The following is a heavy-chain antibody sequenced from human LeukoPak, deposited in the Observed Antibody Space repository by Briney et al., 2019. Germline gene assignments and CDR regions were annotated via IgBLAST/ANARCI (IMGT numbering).Heavy chain of an antibody. CDR2: ISYDGSNK. CDR1: GFTFSSYA. V-gene: IGHV3-30-3*01. CDR3: ARVGITGALFDY. D-gene: IGHD7-27*01. Sequence: SGRSLRLSCAASGFTFSSYAMHWVRQAPGKGLEWVAVISYDGSNKYYADSVKGRFTISRDNSKNTLYLQMNSLRAEDTAVYYCARVGITGALFDYWGQGTLVTVSS. J-gene: IGHJ4*02.